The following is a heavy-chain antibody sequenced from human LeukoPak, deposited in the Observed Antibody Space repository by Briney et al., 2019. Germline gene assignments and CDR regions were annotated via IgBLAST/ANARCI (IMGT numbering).Heavy chain of an antibody. J-gene: IGHJ5*02. CDR1: GYTFTGYY. D-gene: IGHD3-3*01. CDR2: INPSGGST. V-gene: IGHV1-46*01. Sequence: ASVKVSCKASGYTFTGYYMHWVRQAPGQGLEWMAIINPSGGSTSYAQKFQGRVTMTRDTYTSTVYMELSSLRSEDTAVYYCARALGYYDFWSGPNWFDPWGQGTLVTVSS. CDR3: ARALGYYDFWSGPNWFDP.